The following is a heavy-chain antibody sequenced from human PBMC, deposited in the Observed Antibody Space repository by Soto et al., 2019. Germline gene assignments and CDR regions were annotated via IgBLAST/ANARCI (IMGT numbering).Heavy chain of an antibody. CDR3: ARDSYYDLLTGYSRNAFDI. V-gene: IGHV1-2*02. CDR2: INPNSGGT. D-gene: IGHD3-9*01. Sequence: GASVKVSCKASGYTFTGHYLHWVRQAPGQGLEWMGWINPNSGGTNYAQKFQGRVTMTRDTSIRTAYMEVSRLSSDDTAVYYCARDSYYDLLTGYSRNAFDIWGRGTMVTVS. CDR1: GYTFTGHY. J-gene: IGHJ3*02.